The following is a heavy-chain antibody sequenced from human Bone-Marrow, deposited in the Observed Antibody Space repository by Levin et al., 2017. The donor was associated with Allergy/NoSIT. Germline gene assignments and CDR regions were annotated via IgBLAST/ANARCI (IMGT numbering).Heavy chain of an antibody. CDR1: GFIFSSSA. J-gene: IGHJ3*02. CDR2: ISGSDDST. CDR3: AKVRRGLDAFDI. V-gene: IGHV3-23*01. D-gene: IGHD3/OR15-3a*01. Sequence: GGSLRLSCAASGFIFSSSAMSWVRQAPGKGLEWVSSISGSDDSTYYTDSVKGRLTISRDNSKNTLYLRMNSLRAEDTAVYYCAKVRRGLDAFDIWGQGTMVTVSS.